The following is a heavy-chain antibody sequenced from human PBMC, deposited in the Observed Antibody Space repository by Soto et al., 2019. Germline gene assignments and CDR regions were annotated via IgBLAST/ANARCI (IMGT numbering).Heavy chain of an antibody. CDR1: GYTVTDYY. V-gene: IGHV1-2*02. Sequence: ASVKVSCKASGYTVTDYYIHWVRQAPGQGLEWMGWIDPRSGATIYAQKFQDRVTMTRDTSISTAYMDLSRLRSDDTAVYYCARDDYGIYPYWGQGTLVTVPQ. D-gene: IGHD1-26*01. CDR3: ARDDYGIYPY. CDR2: IDPRSGAT. J-gene: IGHJ4*02.